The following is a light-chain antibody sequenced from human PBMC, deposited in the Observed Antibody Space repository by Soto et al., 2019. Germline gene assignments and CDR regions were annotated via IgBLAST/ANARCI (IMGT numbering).Light chain of an antibody. CDR2: DAS. Sequence: EIVLTQSPAPLSVSPGERATLSCRASQSVSSNLAWYQQNPGQAPRLLIYDASNRATGIPVRFSGSGSGTDFTLTISSLEPEDFAVYFCQQRSDWPRITFGQGTRLEI. J-gene: IGKJ5*01. CDR1: QSVSSN. V-gene: IGKV3-11*01. CDR3: QQRSDWPRIT.